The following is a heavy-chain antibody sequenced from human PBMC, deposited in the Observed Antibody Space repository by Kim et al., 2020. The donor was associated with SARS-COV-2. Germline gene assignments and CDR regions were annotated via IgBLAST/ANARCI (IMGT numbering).Heavy chain of an antibody. CDR3: ARGLLDSDPRFY. Sequence: GGSLRLSCAASGFTFSTYWMHWVRQAPGKGLVWVSRINSDGSITNYADSVKGRFTISRDNAKNTLYLQMNSLRGEDTAVYYCARGLLDSDPRFYWCQGTLVTVSS. D-gene: IGHD1-26*01. J-gene: IGHJ4*02. V-gene: IGHV3-74*01. CDR2: INSDGSIT. CDR1: GFTFSTYW.